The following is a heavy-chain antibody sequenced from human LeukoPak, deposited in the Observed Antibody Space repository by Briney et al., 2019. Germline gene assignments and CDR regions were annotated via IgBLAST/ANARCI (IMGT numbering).Heavy chain of an antibody. D-gene: IGHD4-17*01. CDR2: ISGSGGST. J-gene: IGHJ2*01. CDR3: AKSPTTVVTPDGYFDL. Sequence: SGGSLRLSCAASGFNFGTHAMHWIRQAPGKGLEWVSAISGSGGSTYYADSVKGRFTISRDNSKNTLYLQMNSLRAEDTAVYYCAKSPTTVVTPDGYFDLWGRGTLVTVSS. CDR1: GFNFGTHA. V-gene: IGHV3-23*01.